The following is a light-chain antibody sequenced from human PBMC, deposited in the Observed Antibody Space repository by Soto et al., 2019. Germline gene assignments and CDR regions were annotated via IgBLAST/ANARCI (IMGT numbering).Light chain of an antibody. Sequence: QPVLTQAPSASASLGASVKLTCTLSSGHSSYAIAWHQQQPEKGPRYLMKLNSDGSHSKGAGIPDRFSGSSSGAERYLTISSVQSEDEADYYCQTWASGIQVFGGGTKLTVL. V-gene: IGLV4-69*01. J-gene: IGLJ2*01. CDR3: QTWASGIQV. CDR2: LNSDGSH. CDR1: SGHSSYA.